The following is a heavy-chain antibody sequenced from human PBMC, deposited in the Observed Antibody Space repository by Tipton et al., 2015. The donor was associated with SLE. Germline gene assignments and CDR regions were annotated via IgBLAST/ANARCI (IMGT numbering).Heavy chain of an antibody. CDR1: GFTFDDYA. J-gene: IGHJ4*02. Sequence: SLRLSCAASGFTFDDYAMHWVRQAPGKGLEWVSGISWNSGSIGYADSVKGRFTISRDISKNTLYLQMNSLRPEDTAVYYCAKWVSSQEDYFDDWGQGTLVTVPS. D-gene: IGHD5/OR15-5a*01. CDR3: AKWVSSQEDYFDD. V-gene: IGHV3-9*01. CDR2: ISWNSGSI.